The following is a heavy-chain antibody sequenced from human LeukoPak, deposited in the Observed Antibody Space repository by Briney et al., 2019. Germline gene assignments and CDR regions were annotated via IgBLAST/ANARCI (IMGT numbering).Heavy chain of an antibody. CDR2: MNPNSGNT. CDR3: ARGPGYFDY. D-gene: IGHD6-13*01. J-gene: IGHJ4*02. V-gene: IGHV1-8*02. Sequence: ASVKVSCKASEYTFTSYYMHWVRQAPGQGLEWMGWMNPNSGNTGYAQKFQGRVTMTRNTSISTAYMELSSLRSEDTAVYYCARGPGYFDYWGQGTLVTVSS. CDR1: EYTFTSYY.